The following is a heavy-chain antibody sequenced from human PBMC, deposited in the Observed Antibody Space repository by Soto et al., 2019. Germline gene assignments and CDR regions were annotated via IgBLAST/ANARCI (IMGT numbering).Heavy chain of an antibody. Sequence: SETLSLTCTVSGGFISNYYWSWVRQSPGKGLEWIGYIYYSGSTNYNPSLKSRVTILLDMSKNQFSLRLRSVTAADTAVYYCARRQSNYFDYWGQGILVTVSS. CDR2: IYYSGST. J-gene: IGHJ4*02. CDR1: GGFISNYY. V-gene: IGHV4-59*01. CDR3: ARRQSNYFDY.